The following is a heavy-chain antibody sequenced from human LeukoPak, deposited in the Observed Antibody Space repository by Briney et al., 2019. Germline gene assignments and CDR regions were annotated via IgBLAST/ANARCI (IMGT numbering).Heavy chain of an antibody. D-gene: IGHD6-13*01. Sequence: SETLSLTCTVSGGSINNYYWSWIRQPPGKGLEWIGYIYYSGSTNYNPSLKSRVTISVDTSKNQFSLKLSSVTAADTAVYYCASDSSSWFKYDYWGQGTLVTVSS. CDR1: GGSINNYY. V-gene: IGHV4-59*01. CDR3: ASDSSSWFKYDY. CDR2: IYYSGST. J-gene: IGHJ4*02.